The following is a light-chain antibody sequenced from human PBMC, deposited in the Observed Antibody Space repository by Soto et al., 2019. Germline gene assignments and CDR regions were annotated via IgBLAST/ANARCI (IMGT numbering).Light chain of an antibody. CDR3: QQYGSSPLT. Sequence: EIVLTQSPGTLSLSPGDRATLSCRASQSVSFSYLAWYQQKAGQAPRLLIYGATSRATGIPDRLSGSESGTDFTLTISRLEPEDFAVYYCQQYGSSPLTFGGGTKVEIK. CDR2: GAT. J-gene: IGKJ4*01. V-gene: IGKV3-20*01. CDR1: QSVSFSY.